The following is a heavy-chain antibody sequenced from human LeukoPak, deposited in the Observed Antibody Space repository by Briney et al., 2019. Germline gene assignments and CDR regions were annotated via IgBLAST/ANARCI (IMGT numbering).Heavy chain of an antibody. CDR1: GGTFSSYA. CDR2: IIPILGIA. J-gene: IGHJ5*02. CDR3: ARGRLFVTTGSVWFDP. D-gene: IGHD4-17*01. V-gene: IGHV1-69*04. Sequence: SVKVSCKASGGTFSSYAISWVRQAPGQGLEWMGRIIPILGIANYAQKFQGRVTITADKSTSTAYMELSSLRSEDTAVYYCARGRLFVTTGSVWFDPWGQGTVVTVSS.